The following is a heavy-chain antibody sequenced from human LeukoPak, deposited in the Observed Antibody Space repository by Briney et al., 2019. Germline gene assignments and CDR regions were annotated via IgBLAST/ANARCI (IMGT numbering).Heavy chain of an antibody. CDR2: ISYDGSNK. CDR3: AVDCSSPICYGQSAFDI. CDR1: GFTFSSYA. J-gene: IGHJ3*02. V-gene: IGHV3-30-3*01. Sequence: GGSLRLSCAASGFTFSSYAMHWVRQAPGKGLEWMAIISYDGSNKYYADSVKGRFTTSRDNSRSTLFLQLNNVRVDDTGIYYCAVDCSSPICYGQSAFDIWGQGTMVTVSS. D-gene: IGHD2-2*01.